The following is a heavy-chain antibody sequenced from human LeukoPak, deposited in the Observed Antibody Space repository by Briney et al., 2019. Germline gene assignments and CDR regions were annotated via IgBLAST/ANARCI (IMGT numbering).Heavy chain of an antibody. V-gene: IGHV3-21*01. CDR3: ARVISSSLYYYYYGMDV. Sequence: GGSLRLSCAASGFTFSSYSMNWVRQAPGKGLEWVSSISSSSSYIYYADSVKGRFTISGDNAKNSLYLQMNSLRAEDTAVYYCARVISSSLYYYYYGMDVWGQGTTVTVSS. CDR2: ISSSSSYI. CDR1: GFTFSSYS. D-gene: IGHD6-13*01. J-gene: IGHJ6*02.